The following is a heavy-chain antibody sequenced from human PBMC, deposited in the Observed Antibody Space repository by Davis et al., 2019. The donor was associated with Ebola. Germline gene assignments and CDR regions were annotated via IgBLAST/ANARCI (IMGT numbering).Heavy chain of an antibody. Sequence: PSETLSLTCTVSGGSISSSSYYWGWIRQPTGKGLEWIGSIYYSGSTYYNPSLKSRVTISVDTSKNQFSLKLSSVTAADTAVYYCARAPGPTYYDFWSGYYMGAYFDYWGQGTLVTVSS. CDR1: GGSISSSSYY. D-gene: IGHD3-3*01. V-gene: IGHV4-39*07. CDR2: IYYSGST. CDR3: ARAPGPTYYDFWSGYYMGAYFDY. J-gene: IGHJ4*02.